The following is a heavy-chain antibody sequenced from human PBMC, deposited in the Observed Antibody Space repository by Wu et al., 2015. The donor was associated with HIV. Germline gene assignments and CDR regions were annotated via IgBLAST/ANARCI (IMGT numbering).Heavy chain of an antibody. CDR2: ITTNNGYT. CDR3: ARVFEDSSGYYSWFDP. V-gene: IGHV1-18*01. D-gene: IGHD3-22*01. J-gene: IGHJ5*01. CDR1: GYTFITHA. Sequence: QVQLVQSGGDVKKSGASVKVSCKASGYTFITHAITWVRQAPGQRPEWMGWITTNNGYTKYAQKFQDRLSLTTDTSATTVYMELRSLRSDDTAVYYCARVFEDSSGYYSWFDPSGPRNPSVTVSS.